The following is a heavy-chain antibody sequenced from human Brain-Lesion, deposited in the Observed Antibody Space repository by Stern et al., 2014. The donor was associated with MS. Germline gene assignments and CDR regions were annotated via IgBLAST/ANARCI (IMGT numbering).Heavy chain of an antibody. CDR2: IKSETEGGTT. Sequence: EVQLEESGGDFVNPGGSLRLSCAASGFAFSRAWMNWVRQAPGKGLEWVGLIKSETEGGTTAYAAPVKDRFVISRDDSTTTLYLQMSDLRPEDTAVYYCSEMVCGRGTLVTVSS. V-gene: IGHV3-15*01. CDR1: GFAFSRAW. D-gene: IGHD5-24*01. J-gene: IGHJ4*02. CDR3: SEMV.